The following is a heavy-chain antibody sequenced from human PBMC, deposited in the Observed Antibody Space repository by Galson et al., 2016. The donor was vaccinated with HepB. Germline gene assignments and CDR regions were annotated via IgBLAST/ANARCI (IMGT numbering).Heavy chain of an antibody. V-gene: IGHV5-51*01. CDR1: GYSFTSYW. J-gene: IGHJ4*02. CDR3: ARPWFRGSSGHYYLDY. CDR2: IYPGNSDT. D-gene: IGHD3-22*01. Sequence: QSGAEVKKPGESLKISCKGSGYSFTSYWIAWVRQMPGKGLEWMGSIYPGNSDTIYSPSFQGQVTLSADKSITTAYLQWGSLTASDTAMYYCARPWFRGSSGHYYLDYWGQGTLVTVSS.